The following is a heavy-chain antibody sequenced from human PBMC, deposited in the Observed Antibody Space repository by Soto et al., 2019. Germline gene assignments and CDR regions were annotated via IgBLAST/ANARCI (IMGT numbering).Heavy chain of an antibody. V-gene: IGHV4-59*01. CDR2: IYYSGST. Sequence: SETLSLTCTVSGGSISSYYWSWIRQPPGKGLEWIGYIYYSGSTNYNPSLKSRVTISVDTSKNQFSLKLSSVTAADTAVYYCGRNEGDFYDFWSGYYDHWFDPWGQGTLVTVSS. CDR3: GRNEGDFYDFWSGYYDHWFDP. D-gene: IGHD3-3*01. CDR1: GGSISSYY. J-gene: IGHJ5*02.